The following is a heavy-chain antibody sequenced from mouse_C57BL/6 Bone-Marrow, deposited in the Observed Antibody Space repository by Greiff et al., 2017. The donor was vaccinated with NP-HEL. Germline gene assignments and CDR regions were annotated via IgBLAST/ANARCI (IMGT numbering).Heavy chain of an antibody. J-gene: IGHJ2*01. CDR1: GYTFTGYW. CDR2: ILPGSGST. D-gene: IGHD1-1*01. CDR3: ARLDYYGSSSYFDY. Sequence: QVQLKESGAELMKPGASVKLSCKATGYTFTGYWIEWVKQRPGHGLEWIGEILPGSGSTNYNEKFKGKATFTGDTYSNTAYMQISSLTTEDSAIYYCARLDYYGSSSYFDYWGQGTTLTVSS. V-gene: IGHV1-9*01.